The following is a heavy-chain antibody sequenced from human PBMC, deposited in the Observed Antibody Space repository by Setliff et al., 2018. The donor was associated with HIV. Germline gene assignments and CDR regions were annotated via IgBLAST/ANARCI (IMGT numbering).Heavy chain of an antibody. J-gene: IGHJ4*02. Sequence: ASVKVSCKVSGYTLIELSIHWVRQAPGKGLEWLGGFDPEERDTNYAQKFQGRFTMTEDTSTDTAYMELSRLRSEDTAVYYCARAYYDSVWGSHRYRFYYFDDWGQGSLVTVSS. CDR1: GYTLIELS. V-gene: IGHV1-24*01. D-gene: IGHD3-16*02. CDR2: FDPEERDT. CDR3: ARAYYDSVWGSHRYRFYYFDD.